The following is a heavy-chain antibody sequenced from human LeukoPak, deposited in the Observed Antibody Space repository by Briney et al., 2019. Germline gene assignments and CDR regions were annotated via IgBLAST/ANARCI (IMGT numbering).Heavy chain of an antibody. CDR1: GFTFSSYW. D-gene: IGHD1-26*01. V-gene: IGHV3-7*05. CDR3: ARYSGNYRAFDI. Sequence: PGGSLRLSCAASGFTFSSYWMSWVRQAPGKGLEWLANIKQDGSEKYYVDSVKGRFTISRDNPKNSLYLRMNSLRAEDTAVYYCARYSGNYRAFDIWGQGTMVTVSS. J-gene: IGHJ3*02. CDR2: IKQDGSEK.